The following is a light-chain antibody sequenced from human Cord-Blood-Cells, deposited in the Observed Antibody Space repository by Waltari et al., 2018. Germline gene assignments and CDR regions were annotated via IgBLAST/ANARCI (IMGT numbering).Light chain of an antibody. CDR1: SSDVGSYNL. CDR3: CSYAGSSTWV. Sequence: QSALTQPASVSGSPGQSIPISCTGTSSDVGSYNLVSWYQQHPGKAPKLMIYEGSKRPSGVSNRCSGSMSGNTASLTISGLQAEDEADYYCCSYAGSSTWVFGGGTKLTVL. J-gene: IGLJ3*02. V-gene: IGLV2-23*01. CDR2: EGS.